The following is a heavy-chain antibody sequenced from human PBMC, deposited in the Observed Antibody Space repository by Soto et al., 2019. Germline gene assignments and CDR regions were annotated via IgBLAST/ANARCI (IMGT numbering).Heavy chain of an antibody. D-gene: IGHD6-6*01. Sequence: EVQLVESGGGLVQPGGSLRLSCAASGFTFSSYWMHWVRQAPGKGLVWVSRINSDGSSTSYADSVKGRFTISRDNAKNTRYLQMNRRRAEDTAVYYCARAVQLAPGYWGQGTLVTVSS. CDR1: GFTFSSYW. V-gene: IGHV3-74*01. CDR2: INSDGSST. CDR3: ARAVQLAPGY. J-gene: IGHJ4*02.